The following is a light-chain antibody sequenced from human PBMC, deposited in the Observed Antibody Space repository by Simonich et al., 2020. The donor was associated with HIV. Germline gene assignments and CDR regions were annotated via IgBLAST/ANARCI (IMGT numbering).Light chain of an antibody. Sequence: IRMTQSPSSLTSSTGDRDTITCQASQEISNYLNWYQQKPGKPPKLLIYDESNLETGVPSRFSGSGSGTDFTFTISSLQPEDIATYYCQQYDNLPFTFGPGTKVDIK. V-gene: IGKV1-33*01. CDR3: QQYDNLPFT. J-gene: IGKJ3*01. CDR1: QEISNY. CDR2: DES.